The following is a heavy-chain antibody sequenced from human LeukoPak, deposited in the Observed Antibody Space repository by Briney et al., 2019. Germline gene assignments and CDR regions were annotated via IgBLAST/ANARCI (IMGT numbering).Heavy chain of an antibody. CDR1: GGSISSYY. CDR2: IYYSGST. CDR3: ARSVRPYYDFWSGYSFDP. Sequence: SETLSLTCTVSGGSISSYYWSWIRQPPGKGLEWIGYIYYSGSTNYNPSLKSRVTISVDTSKNQFSLKLSSMTAADTAVYYCARSVRPYYDFWSGYSFDPWGQGTLVTVSS. V-gene: IGHV4-59*01. D-gene: IGHD3-3*01. J-gene: IGHJ5*02.